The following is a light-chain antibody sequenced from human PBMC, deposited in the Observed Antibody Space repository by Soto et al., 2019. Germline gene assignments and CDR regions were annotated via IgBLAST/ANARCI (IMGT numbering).Light chain of an antibody. V-gene: IGKV3-11*01. CDR3: QQRGDWPLYT. Sequence: EIVLTQSPATLSLSPGARATLSCRASQSISYNLAWYQQKHGQAPRRLIYDASNRATGVPARFSGSGSGKDLTLSIRILEPEDFAVYYCQQRGDWPLYTFGQGSRLEI. J-gene: IGKJ2*01. CDR1: QSISYN. CDR2: DAS.